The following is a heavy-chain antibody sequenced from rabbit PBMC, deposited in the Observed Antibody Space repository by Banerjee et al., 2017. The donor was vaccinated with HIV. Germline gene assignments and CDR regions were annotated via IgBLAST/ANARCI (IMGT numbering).Heavy chain of an antibody. CDR1: GIDFSSGYL. D-gene: IGHD1-1*01. CDR3: ARDWADDVSVYPHL. V-gene: IGHV1S45*01. J-gene: IGHJ4*01. CDR2: IYTGSSGST. Sequence: QQQLEESGGGLVKPGASLTLTCKASGIDFSSGYLMSWVRQAPGKGLEWIACIYTGSSGSTWYASWSKGRFTISKTSSTTVTLQMTSLTVADTATYFCARDWADDVSVYPHLWGPGTLVTVS.